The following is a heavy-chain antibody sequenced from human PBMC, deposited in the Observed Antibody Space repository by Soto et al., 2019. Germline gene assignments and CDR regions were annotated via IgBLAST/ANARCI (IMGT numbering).Heavy chain of an antibody. D-gene: IGHD1-20*01. CDR2: MTPNSGNT. Sequence: ASVKVSCKASGYTFTRYDINWVRQATGQGLEWMGWMTPNSGNTGYAQKFQGRVTMTRNKSTSTAYMELSSLRSEDTAVYYCAMVRISGTEVSAFDIWGQGTIVTVSS. J-gene: IGHJ3*02. CDR1: GYTFTRYD. V-gene: IGHV1-8*01. CDR3: AMVRISGTEVSAFDI.